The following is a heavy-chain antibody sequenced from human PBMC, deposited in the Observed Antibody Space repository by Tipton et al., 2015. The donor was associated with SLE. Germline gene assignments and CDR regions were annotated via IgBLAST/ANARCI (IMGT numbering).Heavy chain of an antibody. CDR2: IYYSGST. D-gene: IGHD6-13*01. CDR3: ADSSSYEYFQH. J-gene: IGHJ1*01. CDR1: GGSISSGDYY. V-gene: IGHV4-30-4*01. Sequence: TLSLTCTVSGGSISSGDYYWSWIRQPPGKGLEWIGYIYYSGSTYYNPSLKSRVTISVDTSKNQFSLKLSSVTAADTAEYYCADSSSYEYFQHWGQGTLVTVSS.